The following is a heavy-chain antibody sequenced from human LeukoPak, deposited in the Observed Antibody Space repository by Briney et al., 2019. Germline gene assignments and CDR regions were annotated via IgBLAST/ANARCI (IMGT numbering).Heavy chain of an antibody. D-gene: IGHD3-10*01. CDR2: IYHSGST. CDR3: ARTSLGGAWFDP. J-gene: IGHJ5*02. V-gene: IGHV4-38-2*02. CDR1: GYSISSGYY. Sequence: SETPSLTCTVSGYSISSGYYWGWIRQPPGKGLEWIGSIYHSGSTYYNPSLKSPVTISVDTSKNQFSLKLSSVTAADTAVYYCARTSLGGAWFDPWGQGTLVTVSS.